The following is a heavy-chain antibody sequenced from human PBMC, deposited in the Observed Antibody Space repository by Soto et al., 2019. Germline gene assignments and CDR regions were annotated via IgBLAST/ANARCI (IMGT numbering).Heavy chain of an antibody. CDR1: GGSISSGDFY. CDR3: ARGSGSCYSCLDY. V-gene: IGHV4-30-4*01. Sequence: SETLSLTCTVSGGSISSGDFYWSWIRQPPGKGLEWIGYINYSGSTYYNPSLKSRVTISVDTSKNQFSLKLSSVTAADTAVYYCARGSGSCYSCLDYWGQGTLVTVSS. CDR2: INYSGST. D-gene: IGHD2-15*01. J-gene: IGHJ4*02.